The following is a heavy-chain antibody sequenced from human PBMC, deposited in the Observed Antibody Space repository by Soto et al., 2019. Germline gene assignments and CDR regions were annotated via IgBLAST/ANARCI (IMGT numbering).Heavy chain of an antibody. J-gene: IGHJ6*02. V-gene: IGHV5-51*01. Sequence: PGESLKISCDASGYSFTSYWIGWVRLMPAKGLEWMGIIYPGDSDARYSPSFQGQVTISADKSISTAYLQWSSLKASDTAMYYCARSGGGQKQQSAKYYYGMDFWGQGTTVTVSS. D-gene: IGHD6-13*01. CDR1: GYSFTSYW. CDR3: ARSGGGQKQQSAKYYYGMDF. CDR2: IYPGDSDA.